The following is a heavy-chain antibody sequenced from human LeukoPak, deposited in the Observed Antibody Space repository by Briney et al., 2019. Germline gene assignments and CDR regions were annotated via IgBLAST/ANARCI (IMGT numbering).Heavy chain of an antibody. D-gene: IGHD6-19*01. CDR3: ARDRGSGWYHFDY. J-gene: IGHJ4*02. Sequence: ASVKVSCKASGYTFTSYYLHWVRQAPGQGLEWMGLINPSGGSTSYAQKFQGRVTITRDMSTTTVYMDLSSLRSEDTAVYYCARDRGSGWYHFDYWGPGTLVTVSS. V-gene: IGHV1-46*01. CDR2: INPSGGST. CDR1: GYTFTSYY.